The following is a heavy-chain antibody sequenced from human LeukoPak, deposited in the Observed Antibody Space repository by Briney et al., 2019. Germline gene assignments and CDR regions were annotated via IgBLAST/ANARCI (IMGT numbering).Heavy chain of an antibody. CDR3: ARDRYEGY. D-gene: IGHD1-14*01. CDR1: GYIFTSYG. Sequence: ASVMVSCKASGYIFTSYGISWVRQAPGQGLEWMGWISAYNGNTNYAQKFQGRFTMTRDTSTNTPYMELRSLRSDDTAVYYCARDRYEGYWGQGTLVSVSS. J-gene: IGHJ4*02. V-gene: IGHV1-18*01. CDR2: ISAYNGNT.